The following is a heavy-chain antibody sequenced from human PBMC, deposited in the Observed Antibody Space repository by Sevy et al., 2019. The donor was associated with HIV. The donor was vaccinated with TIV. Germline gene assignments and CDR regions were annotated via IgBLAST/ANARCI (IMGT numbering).Heavy chain of an antibody. J-gene: IGHJ6*02. D-gene: IGHD6-25*01. Sequence: SETLSLTCAVYGGSFSGYYWSWIRQPPGKGLEWIGEINHSGSTNYNPSLKSRVTISVDTSKNQFSLKLSSVTAADTAVYYCASRSGLWYYGMDVWGQGTTVTVSS. CDR3: ASRSGLWYYGMDV. V-gene: IGHV4-34*01. CDR1: GGSFSGYY. CDR2: INHSGST.